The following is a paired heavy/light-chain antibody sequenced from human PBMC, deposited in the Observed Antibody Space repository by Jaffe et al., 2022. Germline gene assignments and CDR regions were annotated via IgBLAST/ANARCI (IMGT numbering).Light chain of an antibody. J-gene: IGLJ3*02. CDR2: EVR. V-gene: IGLV2-8*01. CDR1: NNDVGGYNF. Sequence: QSALTQPPSASGSPGQSVTISCTGTNNDVGGYNFVSWYQQHPGKAPKLIIYEVRNRPSGVPDRFSASKSGNTASLTVSGLQAEDEADYYCCSYTGNNNPNWLFGGGTKLTVL. CDR3: CSYTGNNNPNWL.
Heavy chain of an antibody. CDR2: IYDGGNT. Sequence: QLQLQESGPGLVKPSETLSLTCNVSGGSISSSSSHWGWIRQPPGKGLEWVGTIYDGGNTYYNPSLKSRVTISVDTSKNQFSLKLNSVTAADTAVYYCARHVRSGPPQYWYFGLWGRGTLVTVSS. J-gene: IGHJ2*01. CDR1: GGSISSSSSH. D-gene: IGHD3-3*01. CDR3: ARHVRSGPPQYWYFGL. V-gene: IGHV4-39*01.